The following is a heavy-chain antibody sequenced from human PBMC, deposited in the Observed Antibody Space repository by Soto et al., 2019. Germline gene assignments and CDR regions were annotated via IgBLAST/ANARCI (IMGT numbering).Heavy chain of an antibody. CDR2: IHHSGST. CDR3: VRGRRGDP. D-gene: IGHD3-10*01. J-gene: IGHJ5*02. V-gene: IGHV4-34*01. Sequence: NPSETLSLTCAVSGGSFTAYYWSWVRQSPDMRLEWIGEIHHSGSTTYNPSLEGRVTISVDTSKRQFSLKLTSVTAADTAVYYCVRGRRGDPWGQGTLVTVSS. CDR1: GGSFTAYY.